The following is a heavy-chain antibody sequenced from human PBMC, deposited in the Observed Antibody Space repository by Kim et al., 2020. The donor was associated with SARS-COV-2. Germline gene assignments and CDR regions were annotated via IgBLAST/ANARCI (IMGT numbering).Heavy chain of an antibody. J-gene: IGHJ3*02. CDR1: GFTFSSYS. V-gene: IGHV3-21*01. CDR2: ISSSSSYI. D-gene: IGHD6-19*01. Sequence: GGSLRLSCAASGFTFSSYSMNWVRQAPGKGLEWVSSISSSSSYIYYADSVKGRFTISRDNAKNSLYLQMNSLRAEDTAVYYCARDGPIAVAGLGFDAFDIWGQGTMVTVSS. CDR3: ARDGPIAVAGLGFDAFDI.